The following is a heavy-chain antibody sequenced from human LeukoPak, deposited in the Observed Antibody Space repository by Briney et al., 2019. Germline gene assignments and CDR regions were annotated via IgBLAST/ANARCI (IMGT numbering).Heavy chain of an antibody. V-gene: IGHV3-23*01. J-gene: IGHJ4*02. D-gene: IGHD3-10*02. CDR2: ISGSGGST. CDR3: AKDSPIGVTMFCAGLDY. Sequence: GGSLRLSCAASGFTFNNYGMSWVRQAPGKGLEWVSGISGSGGSTFSADSVKGRFTISRDNSKNTLFLQMNSLRAEDTAVYYCAKDSPIGVTMFCAGLDYWGQGTLVTVSS. CDR1: GFTFNNYG.